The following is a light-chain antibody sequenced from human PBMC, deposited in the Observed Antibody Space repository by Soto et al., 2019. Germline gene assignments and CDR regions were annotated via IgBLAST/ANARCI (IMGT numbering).Light chain of an antibody. Sequence: EIVMTQSPATLSVSPGERATLSCRASQSISTELAWYQQKPGQPPRLLIYSASTRATGVPARFTGSGSGSEFTLNISGLQSEDFAVYYCQQGHIWHLTFGQGNRLEI. CDR1: QSISTE. CDR3: QQGHIWHLT. CDR2: SAS. V-gene: IGKV3-15*01. J-gene: IGKJ2*01.